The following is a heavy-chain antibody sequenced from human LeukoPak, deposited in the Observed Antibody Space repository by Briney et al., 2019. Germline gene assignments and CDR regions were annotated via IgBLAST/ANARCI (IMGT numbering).Heavy chain of an antibody. CDR2: IISAST. CDR1: GFKFNQYT. V-gene: IGHV3-69-1*02. J-gene: IGHJ4*02. CDR3: AREGSGLGYFDY. D-gene: IGHD3-3*01. Sequence: GGSLRLSCAASGFKFNQYTMHWVRQAPGKGLEWVSSIISASTYYADSLVGRFTISRDNARDSVFLHMNSLRADDTAVYYCAREGSGLGYFDYWGQGTLVTVAS.